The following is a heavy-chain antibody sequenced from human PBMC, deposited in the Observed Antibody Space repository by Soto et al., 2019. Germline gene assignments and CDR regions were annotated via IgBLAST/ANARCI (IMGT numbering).Heavy chain of an antibody. D-gene: IGHD3-10*01. CDR3: AKVSIKGSAIDFDY. Sequence: QVQLVQSGAELKKPGASVKVSCKASGYTFSNYDMNWVRQATGQGPEWIGWVKPNNGDTGYAQKIQGRVTLTTDISTTTAYMELTSLRSEDTAIAYCAKVSIKGSAIDFDYWGQGTLITVSS. CDR2: VKPNNGDT. CDR1: GYTFSNYD. J-gene: IGHJ4*02. V-gene: IGHV1-8*01.